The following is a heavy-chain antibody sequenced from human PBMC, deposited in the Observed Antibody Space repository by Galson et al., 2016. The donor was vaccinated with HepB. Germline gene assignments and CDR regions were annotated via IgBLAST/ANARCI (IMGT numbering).Heavy chain of an antibody. D-gene: IGHD6-13*01. J-gene: IGHJ6*03. CDR1: GFSLTTSGVS. CDR2: IYWDDDN. V-gene: IGHV2-5*04. Sequence: PALVKPTQTLTLTCTFSGFSLTTSGVSVGWIRQPPGKALEWLALIYWDDDNRYSPSLNTRLTIPKDTSKNQVVLTMTNMDPVVTGTYYCVYNSPRQQLAPNNYQYYYMDVWGKGTTVTVSS. CDR3: VYNSPRQQLAPNNYQYYYMDV.